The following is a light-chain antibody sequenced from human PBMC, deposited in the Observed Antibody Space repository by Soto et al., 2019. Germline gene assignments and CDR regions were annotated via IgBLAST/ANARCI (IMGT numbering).Light chain of an antibody. CDR3: QESPRT. J-gene: IGKJ1*01. CDR1: QSVNSNY. Sequence: EIVLPPSPGTLSLSPGERAPLSCRARQSVNSNYLAWYQQKRVQAPRLLIYGASSRAPGIPDRFSGSASGTHFTLTLRRLETEDFAVYYCQESPRTCGQGTKGDIK. V-gene: IGKV3-20*01. CDR2: GAS.